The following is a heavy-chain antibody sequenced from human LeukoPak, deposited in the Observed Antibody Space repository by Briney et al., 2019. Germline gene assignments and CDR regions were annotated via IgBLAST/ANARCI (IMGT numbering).Heavy chain of an antibody. D-gene: IGHD4-17*01. V-gene: IGHV3-30*02. CDR3: AKDAEGDYGDTPLDY. CDR2: IRYDGSNK. Sequence: GGSLRLSCAASGFTFSNAWMSWVRQAPGKGLEWVAFIRYDGSNKYYADSVKGRFTISRDNSKNTLYLQMNSLRAEDTAVYYCAKDAEGDYGDTPLDYWGQGTLVTVSS. J-gene: IGHJ4*02. CDR1: GFTFSNAW.